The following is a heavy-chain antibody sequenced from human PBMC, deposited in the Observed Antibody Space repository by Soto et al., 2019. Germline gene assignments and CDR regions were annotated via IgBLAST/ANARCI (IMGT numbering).Heavy chain of an antibody. Sequence: SETLSLTCTVSGGSISSSSYYWGWIRQPPGKGLEWIGSIYYSGSTYYNPSLKSRVTISVDTSKNQFSLKLSSVTAADTAVYYCARHERGYSGYDPVYGMDVWGQGTTVTVSS. CDR3: ARHERGYSGYDPVYGMDV. V-gene: IGHV4-39*01. CDR1: GGSISSSSYY. J-gene: IGHJ6*02. CDR2: IYYSGST. D-gene: IGHD5-12*01.